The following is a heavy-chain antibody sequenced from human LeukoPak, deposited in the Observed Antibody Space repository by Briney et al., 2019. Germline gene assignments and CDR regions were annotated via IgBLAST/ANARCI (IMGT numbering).Heavy chain of an antibody. CDR1: GGTFSSYA. Sequence: SVKVSCKASGGTFSSYAISWVRQAPGQGLEWMGGIIPIFGTANYAQKFQGRVTITADESTGTAYMELSSLRSEDTAVYYCARAGVGATPHTWFDPWGQGTLVTVSS. D-gene: IGHD1-26*01. CDR3: ARAGVGATPHTWFDP. J-gene: IGHJ5*02. V-gene: IGHV1-69*13. CDR2: IIPIFGTA.